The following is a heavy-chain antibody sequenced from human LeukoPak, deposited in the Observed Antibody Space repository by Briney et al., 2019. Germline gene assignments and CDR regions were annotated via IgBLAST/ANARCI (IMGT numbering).Heavy chain of an antibody. CDR1: GFTFSSYW. Sequence: PGGSLRLSCAASGFTFSSYWMSWVRQAPGKGLEWVAFIRYDGSNKYYADSVKGRFTISRDNSKNTLYLQMNSLRAEDTAVYYCAKGLTGYFDYWGQGTLVTVSS. J-gene: IGHJ4*02. V-gene: IGHV3-30*02. CDR3: AKGLTGYFDY. D-gene: IGHD3-9*01. CDR2: IRYDGSNK.